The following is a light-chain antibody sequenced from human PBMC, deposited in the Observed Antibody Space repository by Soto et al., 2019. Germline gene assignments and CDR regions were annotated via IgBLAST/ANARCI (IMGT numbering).Light chain of an antibody. CDR3: CLCAPSDNWV. CDR2: DVN. Sequence: QSALTQPRSVSGSPGQSVTISCTGTSSDVGAYNHVSWYQQHPGKAPKLMLYDVNQRPSGVPDRFSGSKSGSTASLTISGLQPEDEADYHCCLCAPSDNWVFGGGTKLTVL. V-gene: IGLV2-11*01. CDR1: SSDVGAYNH. J-gene: IGLJ3*02.